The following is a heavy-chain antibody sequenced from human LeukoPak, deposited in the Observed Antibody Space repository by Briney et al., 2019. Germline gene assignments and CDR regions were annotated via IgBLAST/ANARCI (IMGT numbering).Heavy chain of an antibody. CDR2: INPSGGST. D-gene: IGHD2-21*01. Sequence: GASVKVPCKASGYTFTRYYIHWVRQAPGQGLLWMGIINPSGGSTSYAEKFQGRVTMTRDMSTSTVYMELSSLRSEDTAVYYCARASSPYYYFDYWGQGTLVTVSS. V-gene: IGHV1-46*01. CDR3: ARASSPYYYFDY. J-gene: IGHJ4*02. CDR1: GYTFTRYY.